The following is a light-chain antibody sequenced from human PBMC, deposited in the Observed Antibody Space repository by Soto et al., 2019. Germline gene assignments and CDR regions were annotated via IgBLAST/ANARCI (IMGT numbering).Light chain of an antibody. CDR1: QSLVHSDGNTY. CDR2: KVS. J-gene: IGKJ1*01. CDR3: VQTIHWPWT. V-gene: IGKV2-30*02. Sequence: DVVMTQSPLSLPVTLGQPASISCRSSQSLVHSDGNTYLNWFQQRPGQSPRRLIYKVSNRDSGVPDRFSGSGSGTDFTLKISRVEAEEVGVYYCVQTIHWPWTFGQGTKLEIK.